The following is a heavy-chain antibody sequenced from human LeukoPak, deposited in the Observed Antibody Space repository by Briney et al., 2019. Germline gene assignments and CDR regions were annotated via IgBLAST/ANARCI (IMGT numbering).Heavy chain of an antibody. CDR2: ISGDGGST. CDR3: AKENTVTTSLGYYYYYGMDV. J-gene: IGHJ6*02. Sequence: GGSLRLSCAASGFTFDDYAMHWVRQAPGKCLEWVSLISGDGGSTYYADSVKGRFPISRDNSEHSLYLQMNSLRTEDTALYYCAKENTVTTSLGYYYYYGMDVWGQGTTVTVSS. CDR1: GFTFDDYA. V-gene: IGHV3-43*02. D-gene: IGHD4-17*01.